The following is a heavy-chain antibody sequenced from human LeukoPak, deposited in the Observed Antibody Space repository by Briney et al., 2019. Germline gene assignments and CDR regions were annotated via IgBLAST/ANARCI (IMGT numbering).Heavy chain of an antibody. CDR3: ARGLREYYYDSSGSSWFDP. J-gene: IGHJ5*02. CDR2: IYFSGSV. CDR1: GDITHY. D-gene: IGHD3-22*01. Sequence: SETLSLTCTVSGDITHYWGWIRQPPGKGLECIGSIYFSGSVYYNPSLRSRVTISLDTSTKQLSLKLTSVTAADTAVYYCARGLREYYYDSSGSSWFDPWGQGTLVTVSS. V-gene: IGHV4-39*01.